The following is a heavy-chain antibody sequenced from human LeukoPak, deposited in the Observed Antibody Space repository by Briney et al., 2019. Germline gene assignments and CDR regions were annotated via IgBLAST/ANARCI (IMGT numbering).Heavy chain of an antibody. J-gene: IGHJ4*02. CDR3: AKEGPSSAYDS. V-gene: IGHV7-4-1*02. Sequence: ASVKVSCKTSGYTFTNYYIHWVRQAPGQGLEWMGWISTNTGNPTYAPGFTGRFVFSLDTSVTTAYLQISSLKAEDTAVYYCAKEGPSSAYDSWGQGTLVTVSS. CDR2: ISTNTGNP. D-gene: IGHD3-22*01. CDR1: GYTFTNYY.